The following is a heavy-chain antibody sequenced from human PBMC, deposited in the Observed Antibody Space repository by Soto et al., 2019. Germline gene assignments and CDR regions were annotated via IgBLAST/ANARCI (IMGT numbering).Heavy chain of an antibody. CDR2: INYSGTT. CDR3: ARHRPTTVTAVGWFDP. V-gene: IGHV4-39*01. D-gene: IGHD4-17*01. J-gene: IGHJ5*02. Sequence: QLQLQETGPGLVKPSETLSLTCTVSGVSISSTTYYWGWIRQPPGEGLEWIGSINYSGTTYYNPSLKSRVRISVDTSKTQFSLKLTSMSAADTAVYYCARHRPTTVTAVGWFDPWGQGSLVTVSS. CDR1: GVSISSTTYY.